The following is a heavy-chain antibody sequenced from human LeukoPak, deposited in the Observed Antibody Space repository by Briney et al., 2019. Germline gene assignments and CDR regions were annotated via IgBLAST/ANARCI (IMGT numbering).Heavy chain of an antibody. CDR2: ISSSSSYI. D-gene: IGHD1-7*01. J-gene: IGHJ3*02. CDR3: ARPGITGTMGYGAFDI. V-gene: IGHV3-21*01. CDR1: GFTFSSYS. Sequence: GGSLRLSCAASGFTFSSYSMNWVRQAPGKGLEWVSSISSSSSYICYADSVKGRFTISRDNAKNSLYLQMTSLRAEDTAVYYCARPGITGTMGYGAFDIWGQGTRVTVSS.